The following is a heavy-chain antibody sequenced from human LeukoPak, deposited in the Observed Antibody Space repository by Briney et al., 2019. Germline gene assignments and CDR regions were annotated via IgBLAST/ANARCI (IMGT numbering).Heavy chain of an antibody. J-gene: IGHJ4*01. Sequence: SETLSLTCAVSGYSISSGYYWSWIRQPPGKGLEWIGSIYHSGSTSYNASLKSRVTISIDMSKNQFSLRLNSVTAADTAVYYCARGPTVEYFDHWGQGTLVTVSS. CDR2: IYHSGST. CDR3: ARGPTVEYFDH. D-gene: IGHD4-23*01. V-gene: IGHV4-38-2*01. CDR1: GYSISSGYY.